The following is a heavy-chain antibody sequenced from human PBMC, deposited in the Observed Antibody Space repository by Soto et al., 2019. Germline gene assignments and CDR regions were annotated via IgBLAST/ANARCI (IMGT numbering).Heavy chain of an antibody. CDR1: GGSIRSGDYY. V-gene: IGHV4-30-4*01. CDR2: IYYSGST. D-gene: IGHD3-9*01. J-gene: IGHJ6*02. CDR3: ARALLRYFDLLLCNPDYYYGMAV. Sequence: SETLSLTCTVSGGSIRSGDYYWSWIRQPPGKGLEWIGYIYYSGSTYYNPSLKSRVTISVDTSKNQFSLKLSSVTTADTAVYYCARALLRYFDLLLCNPDYYYGMAVWGQGTTDTVSS.